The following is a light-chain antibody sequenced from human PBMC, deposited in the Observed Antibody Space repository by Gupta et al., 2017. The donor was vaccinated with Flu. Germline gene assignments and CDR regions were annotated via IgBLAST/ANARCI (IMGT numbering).Light chain of an antibody. CDR1: QSISDF. Sequence: DVQMTQSPSSLSASVGDRVTITCRASQSISDFLNWYQQKPGKAPNLLIYAAARLHSGVPSRFSGSGSGTDFTLTISRLQPEDFATYYCQQTDSTPLTFGGGTKVDIK. CDR3: QQTDSTPLT. CDR2: AAA. J-gene: IGKJ4*01. V-gene: IGKV1-39*01.